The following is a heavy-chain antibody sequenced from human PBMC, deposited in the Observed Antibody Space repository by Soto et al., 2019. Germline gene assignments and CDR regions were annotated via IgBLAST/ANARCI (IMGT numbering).Heavy chain of an antibody. Sequence: QVQLQESGPGLVKPSQTLSLTCTVSGGSISSGGYYWSWIRQHPGKGLEWIGYIYYSGSTYYNPSLKSRVTIPVDTSKNQFSLKLSSVTAADTAVYYCAREKRDCISTRCYWFDPWGQGTLVTVSS. V-gene: IGHV4-31*03. D-gene: IGHD2-2*01. J-gene: IGHJ5*02. CDR3: AREKRDCISTRCYWFDP. CDR1: GGSISSGGYY. CDR2: IYYSGST.